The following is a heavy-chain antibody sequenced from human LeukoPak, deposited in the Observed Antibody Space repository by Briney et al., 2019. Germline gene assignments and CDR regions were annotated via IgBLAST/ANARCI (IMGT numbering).Heavy chain of an antibody. CDR2: IFSGGGT. D-gene: IGHD4-17*01. V-gene: IGHV3-53*01. CDR3: ARASTTVPNLLDY. J-gene: IGHJ4*02. CDR1: GFTVSSNY. Sequence: GGSLRLSCAASGFTVSSNYMTWVRQAPGRGLEWVSVIFSGGGTYYADSVKGRFTISRDNSQNTLYLQMNSLRAEDTAVYYCARASTTVPNLLDYWGQGTLVTVSS.